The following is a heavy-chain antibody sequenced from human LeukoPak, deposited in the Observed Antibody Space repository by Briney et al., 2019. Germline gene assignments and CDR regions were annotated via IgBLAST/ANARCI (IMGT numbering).Heavy chain of an antibody. J-gene: IGHJ4*02. D-gene: IGHD2-2*01. Sequence: ASVKVSCKVSGYTLTELSMHWVRQAPGKGLEWMGGFDPEDGETIYAQKFQGRVTMTEDTSTDTAYMGLSSLRSEDTAVYYCAIPGYCSSTSCRYYFDYWGQGTLVTVSS. CDR3: AIPGYCSSTSCRYYFDY. CDR1: GYTLTELS. CDR2: FDPEDGET. V-gene: IGHV1-24*01.